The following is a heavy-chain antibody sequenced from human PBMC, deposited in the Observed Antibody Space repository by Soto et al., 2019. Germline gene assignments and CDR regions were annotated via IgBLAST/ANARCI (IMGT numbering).Heavy chain of an antibody. V-gene: IGHV4-31*03. CDR2: IYYSGNT. Sequence: QAQLQESGPGLVKPSQTLSLTCTVSGGSISSGGYFWSWIRQHPGKGLEWIGYIYYSGNTFYNPSLKTRVSISVDTSKNQFSLKLSSVTAADTAVYYCARGAVGATIYFDYWGQGTLVTVSS. CDR1: GGSISSGGYF. D-gene: IGHD1-26*01. CDR3: ARGAVGATIYFDY. J-gene: IGHJ4*02.